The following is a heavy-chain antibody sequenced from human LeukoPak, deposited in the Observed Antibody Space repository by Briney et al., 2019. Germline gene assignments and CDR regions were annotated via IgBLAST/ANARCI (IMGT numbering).Heavy chain of an antibody. CDR1: GYSFTSYW. CDR2: IYPGDSDT. CDR3: ARGAFSGYDYNYYYYYMDV. D-gene: IGHD5-12*01. Sequence: GESLKISCKGSGYSFTSYWIGWVRQMPGKGLEWMGIIYPGDSDTRYSPSFQGQVTISADKSISTAYLQWSSLKASDTAMYYCARGAFSGYDYNYYYYYMDVWGKGTTVTVSS. V-gene: IGHV5-51*01. J-gene: IGHJ6*03.